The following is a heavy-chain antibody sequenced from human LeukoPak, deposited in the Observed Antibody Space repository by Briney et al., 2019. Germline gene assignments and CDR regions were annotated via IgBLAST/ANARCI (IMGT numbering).Heavy chain of an antibody. CDR1: GGSFSGYY. CDR2: IHYSGIT. Sequence: PSETLSLTCAVYGGSFSGYYWSWIRQPPGKGLEWIGYIHYSGITNYNPSLKSRVTISVDTSKNHFTLRLSSVTAADTAVYYCARIVPRAGYGSSWHLDYWGQGTLVTVSS. D-gene: IGHD6-13*01. CDR3: ARIVPRAGYGSSWHLDY. J-gene: IGHJ4*02. V-gene: IGHV4-59*01.